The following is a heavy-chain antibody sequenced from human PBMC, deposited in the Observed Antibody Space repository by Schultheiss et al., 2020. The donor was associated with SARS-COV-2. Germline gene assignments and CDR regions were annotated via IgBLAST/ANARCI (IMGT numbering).Heavy chain of an antibody. D-gene: IGHD2-2*01. CDR1: GGSISSYY. J-gene: IGHJ4*02. CDR3: ARRWDRYCSSTSCYALDY. CDR2: IYYSGST. V-gene: IGHV4-39*01. Sequence: SETLSLTCTVSGGSISSYYWSWIRQPPGKGLEWIGSIYYSGSTYYNPSLKSRVTISVDTSKNQFSLKLSSVTAADTAVYYCARRWDRYCSSTSCYALDYWGQGTLVTVSS.